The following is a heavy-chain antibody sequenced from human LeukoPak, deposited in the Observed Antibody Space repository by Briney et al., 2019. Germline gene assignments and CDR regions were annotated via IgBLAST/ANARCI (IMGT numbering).Heavy chain of an antibody. J-gene: IGHJ6*03. CDR3: ATSPYYDFWSGTMKVMDV. Sequence: ASVKVSCKASGGTFSSYAISWVRQAPGQGLEWMGGIIPIFGTANYAQKFQGRVTITADKSTSTAYMELSSLRSEDTAVYYCATSPYYDFWSGTMKVMDVWGKGTTVIVSS. V-gene: IGHV1-69*06. D-gene: IGHD3-3*01. CDR1: GGTFSSYA. CDR2: IIPIFGTA.